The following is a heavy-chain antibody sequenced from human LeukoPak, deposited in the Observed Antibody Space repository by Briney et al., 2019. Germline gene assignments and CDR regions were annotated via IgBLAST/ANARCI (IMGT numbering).Heavy chain of an antibody. CDR1: GFTFSSYW. D-gene: IGHD3-22*01. J-gene: IGHJ4*02. CDR3: ARGRFSYDNSGYSSFYY. Sequence: PGGSLRLSCAASGFTFSSYWMSWVRQAPGKGLEWVANIKEDGSEKYCVDSVKGRFTISRDNAKNSLYLQMNSLRVEDTALYYCARGRFSYDNSGYSSFYYWGQGTLVTVSS. CDR2: IKEDGSEK. V-gene: IGHV3-7*01.